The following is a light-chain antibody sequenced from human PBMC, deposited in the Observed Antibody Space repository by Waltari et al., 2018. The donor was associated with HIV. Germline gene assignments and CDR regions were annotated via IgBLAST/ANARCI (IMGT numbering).Light chain of an antibody. J-gene: IGLJ1*01. V-gene: IGLV2-11*01. CDR3: CSYAGSSYV. CDR1: ASDVGGYHY. CDR2: DVN. Sequence: QSALTQPRSVSGSPGQSVTISCTGSASDVGGYHYVSWYQQHPGKAPKLLLYDVNNRPSGVPDRLSGSKSGNTASLTISGLQTEDEADYYCCSYAGSSYVFGTETKVTVL.